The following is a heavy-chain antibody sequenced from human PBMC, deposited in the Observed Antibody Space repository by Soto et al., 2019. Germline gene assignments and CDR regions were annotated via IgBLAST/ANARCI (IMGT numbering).Heavy chain of an antibody. Sequence: WASVKVSCKVSGYTLTELSMHWVRQAPGKGLEWMGGFDPEDGETIYAQKFQGRVTMTEDTSTDTAYMELSSLRSEDTAVYYCATGLAGSYLIYPWGQGTLVTVSS. J-gene: IGHJ5*02. D-gene: IGHD1-26*01. V-gene: IGHV1-24*01. CDR3: ATGLAGSYLIYP. CDR1: GYTLTELS. CDR2: FDPEDGET.